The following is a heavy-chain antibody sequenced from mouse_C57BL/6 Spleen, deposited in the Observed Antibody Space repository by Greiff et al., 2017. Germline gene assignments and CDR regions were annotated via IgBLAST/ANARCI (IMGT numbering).Heavy chain of an antibody. CDR3: ARAFYYDYDEEGYYAMDY. Sequence: VKLVESGAELAKPGASVKLSCKASGYTFTSYWMHWVKQRPGQGLEWIGYINPSSGYTKYNQKFKDKATLTADKSSSTAYMQLSSLTYEDSAVYYCARAFYYDYDEEGYYAMDYWGQGTSVTVSS. J-gene: IGHJ4*01. V-gene: IGHV1-7*01. D-gene: IGHD2-4*01. CDR2: INPSSGYT. CDR1: GYTFTSYW.